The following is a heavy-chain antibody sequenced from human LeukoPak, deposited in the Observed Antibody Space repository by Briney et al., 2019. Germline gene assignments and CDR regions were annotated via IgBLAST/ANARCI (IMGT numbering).Heavy chain of an antibody. D-gene: IGHD1-14*01. V-gene: IGHV3-21*01. Sequence: SISSITSSYIHYADSVKGRFTISRDNVKNSLYLQMNSLRAEDTAVYYCARLGESTTDFDYWGQGTLVTVSS. CDR2: ISSITSSYI. CDR3: ARLGESTTDFDY. J-gene: IGHJ4*02.